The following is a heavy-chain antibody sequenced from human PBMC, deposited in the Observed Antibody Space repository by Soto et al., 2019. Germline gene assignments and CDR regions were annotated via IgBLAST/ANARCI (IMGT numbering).Heavy chain of an antibody. CDR2: IYPGDYDI. D-gene: IGHD2-15*01. J-gene: IGHJ4*02. CDR1: GYSFSNYW. Sequence: PGESLKISCKGYGYSFSNYWIGWVRQMPGKGLEWMGLIYPGDYDIKYSSSFQGQVTISADKSISTAYLQWSSLKASDTAMYYCARGDSVNYWGQGTQVTVSS. CDR3: ARGDSVNY. V-gene: IGHV5-51*01.